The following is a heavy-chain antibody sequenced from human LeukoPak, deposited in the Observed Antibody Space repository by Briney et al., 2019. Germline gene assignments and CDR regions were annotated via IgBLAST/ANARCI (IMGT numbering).Heavy chain of an antibody. J-gene: IGHJ6*03. CDR2: INHSGST. D-gene: IGHD6-13*01. V-gene: IGHV4-34*01. CDR3: ARGRQQQLGGYYYSYMDV. Sequence: SETLSLTCAVYGVSFSGYYWSWVRQPPGKGLEWVGEINHSGSTNYNPSLKSRVTISVDTSKNQFSLKLSSVTAADTAVYYCARGRQQQLGGYYYSYMDVWGKGTTVTVSS. CDR1: GVSFSGYY.